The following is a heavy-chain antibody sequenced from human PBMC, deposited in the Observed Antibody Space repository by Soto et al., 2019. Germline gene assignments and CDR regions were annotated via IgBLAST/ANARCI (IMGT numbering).Heavy chain of an antibody. CDR3: ARQGFGPLHGLVDV. Sequence: QVQLQKSGPGLVKPSETLSLSCTVSGGSISSYYWSWFRQSPGKRMEWIGYVHHSWGSSYNPSLQSRVAISLDTSKSQFSLKLTSVTATDTAVYYCARQGFGPLHGLVDVWGQGTTVTVSS. CDR2: VHHSWGS. J-gene: IGHJ6*02. V-gene: IGHV4-59*08. CDR1: GGSISSYY. D-gene: IGHD3-10*01.